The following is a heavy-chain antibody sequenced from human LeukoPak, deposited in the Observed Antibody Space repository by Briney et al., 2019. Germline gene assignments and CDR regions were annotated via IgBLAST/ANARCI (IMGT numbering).Heavy chain of an antibody. J-gene: IGHJ4*02. V-gene: IGHV3-21*01. CDR2: ISSSSSYI. D-gene: IGHD2-15*01. CDR3: ARGGCSGGSCYTYQDY. CDR1: GFTFSSYS. Sequence: NPGGSLRLSCAASGFTFSSYSMNWVRQAPGKGLEWVSSISSSSSYIYYADSVKGRFTISRDNAKNSLYLQMNSLRAEDTAVYYCARGGCSGGSCYTYQDYWGQGTLVTVSS.